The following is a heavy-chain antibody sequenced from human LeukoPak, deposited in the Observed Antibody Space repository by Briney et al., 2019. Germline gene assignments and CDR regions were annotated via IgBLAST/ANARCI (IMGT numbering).Heavy chain of an antibody. CDR1: GDSFSGYY. CDR2: INHVGRT. CDR3: ARLRMGSSRWLFPIDS. J-gene: IGHJ4*02. Sequence: SETLSLTCAVYGDSFSGYYWAWIRLPPEKGLEWIGEINHVGRTNYNPSLKGRVSMSVDTSRSQFSLTVNSATAADTAIYFCARLRMGSSRWLFPIDSWGQGVFVSVSS. D-gene: IGHD6-13*01. V-gene: IGHV4-34*01.